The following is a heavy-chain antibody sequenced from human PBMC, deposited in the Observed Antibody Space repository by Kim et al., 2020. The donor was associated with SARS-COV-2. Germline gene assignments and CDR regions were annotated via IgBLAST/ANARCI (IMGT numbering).Heavy chain of an antibody. CDR3: VRSGSYYNFPLYYFGY. D-gene: IGHD3-10*01. J-gene: IGHJ4*02. Sequence: PSLKIRVTISVDTSKNPFSLKMSSVTAADTAVYYCVRSGSYYNFPLYYFGYWGQGTLVTVSS. V-gene: IGHV4-59*01.